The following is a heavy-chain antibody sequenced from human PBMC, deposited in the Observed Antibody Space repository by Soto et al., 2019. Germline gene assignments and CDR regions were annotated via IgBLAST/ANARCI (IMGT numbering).Heavy chain of an antibody. CDR3: ASQNPVDCGGDCYLGYYYYGMDV. CDR2: IIPIIGTA. V-gene: IGHV1-69*13. D-gene: IGHD2-21*02. CDR1: GGSFSSYA. J-gene: IGHJ6*02. Sequence: GASVKVSCKDSGGSFSSYAISWVRQAPGQGLEWMGGIIPIIGTANYAQKFQGRVTITADESTSTAYMELSSLRSEDTAVYYCASQNPVDCGGDCYLGYYYYGMDVWGQGTTVTVSS.